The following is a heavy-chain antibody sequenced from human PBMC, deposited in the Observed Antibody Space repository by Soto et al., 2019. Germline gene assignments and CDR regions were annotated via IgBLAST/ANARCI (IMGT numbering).Heavy chain of an antibody. CDR2: INSDGSST. V-gene: IGHV3-74*01. CDR1: GFTFSSYW. D-gene: IGHD3-9*01. CDR3: ARDHSVLRYFDWLFPNGGMDV. J-gene: IGHJ6*02. Sequence: GGSLRLSCAASGFTFSSYWMHWVRQAPGKGLVWVSRINSDGSSTSYADSVKGRFTISRDNAKNTLYLQMNSLRAEDTAVYYCARDHSVLRYFDWLFPNGGMDVWGQGTTVTVSS.